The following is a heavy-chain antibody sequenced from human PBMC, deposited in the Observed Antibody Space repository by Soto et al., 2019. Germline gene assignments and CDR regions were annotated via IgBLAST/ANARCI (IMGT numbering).Heavy chain of an antibody. J-gene: IGHJ4*02. CDR1: GGSISSYY. V-gene: IGHV4-59*01. D-gene: IGHD1-26*01. CDR2: IYYSGST. Sequence: SETLSLTCTVSGGSISSYYWSWIRQPPGKGLEWIGYIYYSGSTNYNPSLKSRVTISVDTSKNQFSLKLSSVTAADTAVYYCARSLSGSYPDYWGQGTLVTVSS. CDR3: ARSLSGSYPDY.